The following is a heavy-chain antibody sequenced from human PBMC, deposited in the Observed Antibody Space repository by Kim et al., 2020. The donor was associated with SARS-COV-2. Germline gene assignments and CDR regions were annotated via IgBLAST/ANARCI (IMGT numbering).Heavy chain of an antibody. Sequence: GVSLRLSCAASGFTFSSYGMHWVRQAPGKGLEWVAVISYDGSNKYYADSVKGRFTISRDNSKNTLYLQMNSLRAEDTAVYYCAKDGAGDGDHSHPRRYYYYGMDVWGQGTTVTVSS. V-gene: IGHV3-30*18. D-gene: IGHD4-17*01. J-gene: IGHJ6*02. CDR2: ISYDGSNK. CDR1: GFTFSSYG. CDR3: AKDGAGDGDHSHPRRYYYYGMDV.